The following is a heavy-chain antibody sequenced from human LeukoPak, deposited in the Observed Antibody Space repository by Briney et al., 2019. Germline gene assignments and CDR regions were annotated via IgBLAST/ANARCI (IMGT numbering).Heavy chain of an antibody. D-gene: IGHD3-22*01. Sequence: SGGSLRLSCAASGFTFSIYWMHWVRHAPGKGLEWVANIKEDGIEKYYVDSVRGRCTISRDNAKNSLYLQMNSLRADDTAIYYCARSGYFYDAFDIWGQGTMVTVSS. J-gene: IGHJ3*02. V-gene: IGHV3-7*04. CDR2: IKEDGIEK. CDR1: GFTFSIYW. CDR3: ARSGYFYDAFDI.